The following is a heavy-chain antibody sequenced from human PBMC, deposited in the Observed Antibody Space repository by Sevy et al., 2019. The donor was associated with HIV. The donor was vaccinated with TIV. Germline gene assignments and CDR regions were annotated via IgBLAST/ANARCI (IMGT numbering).Heavy chain of an antibody. Sequence: SESLSLTCNVSGGSINSTSFYCGWIRQPPGNGLEWVGNIYFSGRTYYHPSLKSRVTITVETSKNQFSLNLISVIAPDTAVYYCARHRARGYYDMDVWGQGTLVNVSS. CDR2: IYFSGRT. J-gene: IGHJ6*02. D-gene: IGHD3-10*01. CDR3: ARHRARGYYDMDV. CDR1: GGSINSTSFY. V-gene: IGHV4-39*01.